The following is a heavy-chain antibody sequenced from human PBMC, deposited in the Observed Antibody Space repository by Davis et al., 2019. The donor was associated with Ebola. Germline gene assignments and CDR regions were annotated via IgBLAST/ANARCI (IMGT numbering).Heavy chain of an antibody. CDR1: GGSFSGYY. D-gene: IGHD2-15*01. CDR2: INHSGST. CDR3: ARGRGEDIVVVVAAGFDY. J-gene: IGHJ4*02. V-gene: IGHV4-34*01. Sequence: SETLSLTCAVSGGSFSGYYWSWIRQPPGKGLEWIGEINHSGSTNYNPSLKSRVTISVDTSKNQFSLKLSSVTAADTAVYYCARGRGEDIVVVVAAGFDYWGQGTLVTVSS.